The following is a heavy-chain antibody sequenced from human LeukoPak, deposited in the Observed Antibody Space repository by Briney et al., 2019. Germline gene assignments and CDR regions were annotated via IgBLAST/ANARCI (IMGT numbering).Heavy chain of an antibody. J-gene: IGHJ4*02. CDR1: GGTFSSYA. CDR3: ARDAGYSSPSFDY. Sequence: GASVKVSCKASGGTFSSYAISWVRQAPGQGLEWMGRIIPILGIANYAQKFQGRVTITADKSTSTAYMELSSLISEDTAVYYCARDAGYSSPSFDYWGQGTLVTVSS. V-gene: IGHV1-69*04. D-gene: IGHD6-19*01. CDR2: IIPILGIA.